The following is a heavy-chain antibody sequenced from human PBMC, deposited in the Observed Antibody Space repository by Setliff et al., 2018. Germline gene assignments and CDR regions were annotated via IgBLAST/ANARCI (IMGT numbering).Heavy chain of an antibody. CDR2: IYHSGST. V-gene: IGHV4-39*02. J-gene: IGHJ4*02. D-gene: IGHD3-10*01. Sequence: SETLSLTCSVSGGSISSRSYYWGWIRQPPGKGLEWIGSIYHSGSTYYNPSLKSRVTISVDTSKNQFSLKLSSVTAADTAVCYCARESYYGSGYNYWGQGTLVTVSS. CDR1: GGSISSRSYY. CDR3: ARESYYGSGYNY.